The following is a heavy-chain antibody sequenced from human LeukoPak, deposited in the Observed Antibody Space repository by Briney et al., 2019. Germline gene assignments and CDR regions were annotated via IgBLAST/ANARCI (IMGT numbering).Heavy chain of an antibody. CDR1: GYTFTSYY. V-gene: IGHV1-46*01. CDR2: INPSGGST. J-gene: IGHJ4*02. D-gene: IGHD3-22*01. Sequence: ASVKVSCKASGYTFTSYYMHWVRQAPGQGLEWIGIINPSGGSTSYAQKFQGRVTMTRDTSTSTVYMELSSLRSEDTAVYYCARDNGPPDRYYYDSSGPLDYWGQGTLVTVSS. CDR3: ARDNGPPDRYYYDSSGPLDY.